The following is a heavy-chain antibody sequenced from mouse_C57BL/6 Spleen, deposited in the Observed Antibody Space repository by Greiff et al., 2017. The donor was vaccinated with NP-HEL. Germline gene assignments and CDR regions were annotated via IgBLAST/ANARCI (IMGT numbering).Heavy chain of an antibody. V-gene: IGHV1-74*01. CDR2: IHPSDSDT. D-gene: IGHD1-1*01. J-gene: IGHJ4*01. CDR1: GYTFTSYW. Sequence: QVQLQQPGAELVKPGASVKVSCKASGYTFTSYWMHWVKQRPGQGLEWIGRIHPSDSDTNYNQKFKGKATLTVDKSSSTAYMQLSSLTSEDSAVYYCAIIYYGSRRYYAMDYWGQGTSVTVSS. CDR3: AIIYYGSRRYYAMDY.